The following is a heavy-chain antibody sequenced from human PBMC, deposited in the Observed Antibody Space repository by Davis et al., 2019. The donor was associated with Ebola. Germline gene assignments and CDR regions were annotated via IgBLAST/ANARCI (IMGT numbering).Heavy chain of an antibody. D-gene: IGHD5-12*01. V-gene: IGHV3-7*03. CDR2: MKPDGSEE. CDR1: GFTFRNAW. Sequence: GESLKISCEASGFTFRNAWMNWVRQAPGKGLEWVANMKPDGSEEYYVGSVKGRFTISRDNAKDSLYLQMNSLRAEDTAVYYCVRGWLRAKFDYWGQGTLVTVSS. CDR3: VRGWLRAKFDY. J-gene: IGHJ4*02.